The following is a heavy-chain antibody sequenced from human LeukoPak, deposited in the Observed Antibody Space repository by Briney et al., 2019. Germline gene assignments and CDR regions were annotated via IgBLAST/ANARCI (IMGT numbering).Heavy chain of an antibody. D-gene: IGHD5-18*01. J-gene: IGHJ4*02. V-gene: IGHV3-30*04. CDR3: AREISWRGYSYGSLDY. CDR1: GFTFSSYA. Sequence: PGGSLRLSCAASGFTFSSYAMHWVRQAPGKWLEWVAVISYDGSNKYYADSVKGRFTISRDNSKNTLYLQMNSLRAEDTAVYYCAREISWRGYSYGSLDYWGQGTLVTVSS. CDR2: ISYDGSNK.